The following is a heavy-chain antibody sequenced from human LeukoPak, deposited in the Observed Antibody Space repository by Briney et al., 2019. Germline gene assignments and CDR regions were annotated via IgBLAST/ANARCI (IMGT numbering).Heavy chain of an antibody. CDR3: VNTRLGRGYSYGYPPDY. Sequence: GASVKVSCKASGGTFSSYAISWVRQAPGQGLEWMGGIIPIFGTANYAQKFQGRVTITADESTSTAYMELSSLRSEDTAVYYCVNTRLGRGYSYGYPPDYWGQGTLVTVSS. V-gene: IGHV1-69*13. J-gene: IGHJ4*02. CDR1: GGTFSSYA. D-gene: IGHD5-18*01. CDR2: IIPIFGTA.